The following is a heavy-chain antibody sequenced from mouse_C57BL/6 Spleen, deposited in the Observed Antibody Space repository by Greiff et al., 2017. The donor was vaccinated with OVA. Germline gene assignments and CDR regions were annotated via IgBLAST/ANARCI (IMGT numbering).Heavy chain of an antibody. V-gene: IGHV1-26*01. Sequence: VQLQQSGPELVKPGASVKISCKASGYTFTDYYMNWVKQSHGKSLEWIGDINPNSGGTSYNQKFKGKATLTVDKSSSPAYMELRSLTSEDSAVYYCARRNFPYAMDYWGQGTSVTVSS. CDR2: INPNSGGT. CDR1: GYTFTDYY. J-gene: IGHJ4*01. CDR3: ARRNFPYAMDY.